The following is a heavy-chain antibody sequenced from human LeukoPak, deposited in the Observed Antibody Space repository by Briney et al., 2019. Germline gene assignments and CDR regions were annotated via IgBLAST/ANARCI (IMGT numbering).Heavy chain of an antibody. CDR2: ISSGGGT. CDR1: GFTFSSYA. V-gene: IGHV3-23*01. Sequence: GGSLRLPCAASGFTFSSYAMSWVRQAPGKGLEWVSSISSGGGTYYADSVKGRFTISRDNSKNTLYLQMNNLRAEDTAVYYCAKDGYSNSRYDWFDPWGQGTLVTVSS. J-gene: IGHJ5*02. CDR3: AKDGYSNSRYDWFDP. D-gene: IGHD6-13*01.